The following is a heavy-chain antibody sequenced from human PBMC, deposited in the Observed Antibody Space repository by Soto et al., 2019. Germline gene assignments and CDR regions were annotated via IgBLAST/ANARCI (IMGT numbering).Heavy chain of an antibody. CDR2: IYYGGST. V-gene: IGHV4-39*01. CDR1: DASISSRSYY. D-gene: IGHD6-13*01. J-gene: IGHJ4*02. Sequence: SETLSLTCSVSDASISSRSYYWGWIRQPPRKGLEWIGSIYYGGSTYLNPSLKSRVTISLDTFKNQFSLHLRSVTAADTALYFCARGPRIAAPGRTKSEGYFDNWGQGTLVTVSS. CDR3: ARGPRIAAPGRTKSEGYFDN.